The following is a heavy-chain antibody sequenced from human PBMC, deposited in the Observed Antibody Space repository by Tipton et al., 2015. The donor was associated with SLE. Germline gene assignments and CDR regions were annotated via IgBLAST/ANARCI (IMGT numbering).Heavy chain of an antibody. V-gene: IGHV4-59*01. CDR2: IYYSGST. CDR1: GGSISSYY. CDR3: ARDPHYYDSSEGFDY. D-gene: IGHD3-22*01. J-gene: IGHJ4*02. Sequence: TLSLTCTVSGGSISSYYWSWIRQPPGKGLEWIGYIYYSGSTYYNPSLKSRVTISVDTSKNQFSLKLSSVTAADTAVYYCARDPHYYDSSEGFDYWGQGTLVTVSS.